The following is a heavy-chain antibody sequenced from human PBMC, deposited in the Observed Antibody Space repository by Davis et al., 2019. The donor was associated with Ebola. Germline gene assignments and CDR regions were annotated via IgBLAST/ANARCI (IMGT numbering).Heavy chain of an antibody. Sequence: PGGSLRLSCAASGFTFSSYGMHWVRQAPGKGLEWVAVISYDGSNKYYADSVKGRFTISRDNSKNTLYLQMNSLRAEDTAVYYCAILDDYYGSAMTWGQGTMVTVSS. CDR3: AILDDYYGSAMT. J-gene: IGHJ3*01. CDR2: ISYDGSNK. CDR1: GFTFSSYG. V-gene: IGHV3-30*03. D-gene: IGHD3-10*01.